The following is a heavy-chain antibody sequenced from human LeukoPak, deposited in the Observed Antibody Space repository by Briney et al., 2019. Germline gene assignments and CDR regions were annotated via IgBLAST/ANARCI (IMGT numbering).Heavy chain of an antibody. D-gene: IGHD2-21*01. CDR2: FDPEDGET. CDR3: ATGYYYFDY. CDR1: GYTLTELS. V-gene: IGHV1-24*01. Sequence: ASVKVSCKVSGYTLTELSMHWVRQAPGKGLEWMGGFDPEDGETIYAQKFQGRVTMTGDTSTDTAYMELSSLRSEDTAVYYCATGYYYFDYWGQGTLVTVSS. J-gene: IGHJ4*02.